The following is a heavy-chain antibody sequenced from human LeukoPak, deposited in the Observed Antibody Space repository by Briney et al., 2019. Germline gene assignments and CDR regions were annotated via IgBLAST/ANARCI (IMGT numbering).Heavy chain of an antibody. CDR1: GYTFTSYY. Sequence: ASVKVSCKASGYTFTSYYMHWVRQAPGQGLEWMGIINPSGGSTSYAQKFQGRVTMTRDMSTSTVYMELSSLRSEDTAVYYCARDGVTTFGVVTPYYFDYWGQGTLVTVSS. CDR2: INPSGGST. D-gene: IGHD3-3*01. J-gene: IGHJ4*02. CDR3: ARDGVTTFGVVTPYYFDY. V-gene: IGHV1-46*01.